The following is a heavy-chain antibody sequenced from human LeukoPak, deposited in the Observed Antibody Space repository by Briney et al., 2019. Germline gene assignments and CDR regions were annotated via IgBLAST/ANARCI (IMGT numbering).Heavy chain of an antibody. CDR2: VYYSGST. CDR3: ARLSKGRYFDYIFDH. D-gene: IGHD3-9*01. Sequence: SDTLSLICTLSGDSVSSSYYYWGWIRQPPGEGLEWIGNVYYSGSTYYSPSLKSRVSMSVDTSKNQLSLKMSSVTAADTAVYYCARLSKGRYFDYIFDHWGQGTLVTVSS. CDR1: GDSVSSSYYY. V-gene: IGHV4-39*01. J-gene: IGHJ4*02.